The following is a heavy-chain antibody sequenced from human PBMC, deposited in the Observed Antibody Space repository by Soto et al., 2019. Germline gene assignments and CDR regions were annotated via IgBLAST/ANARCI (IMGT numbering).Heavy chain of an antibody. D-gene: IGHD3-16*02. J-gene: IGHJ5*02. CDR1: GGTFSSYA. Sequence: GASVKVSCKASGGTFSSYAISWVRQAPGQGLEWMGGIIPIFGTANYAQKFQGRVTITADESTSTAYMELSSLRSEDTAVYYCARVKNGDYRFDPWGQGTLVTVSS. CDR2: IIPIFGTA. V-gene: IGHV1-69*13. CDR3: ARVKNGDYRFDP.